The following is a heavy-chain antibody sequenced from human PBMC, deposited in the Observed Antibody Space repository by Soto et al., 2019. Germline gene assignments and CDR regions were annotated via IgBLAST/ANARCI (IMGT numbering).Heavy chain of an antibody. Sequence: QVQLQESGPGLVKPSQTLSLTCTISGGSITSGDYYWTWIRQLPGKGLEGIAHIYSSGTNHYYPHLKGRATMSLYPTNNRFSLEVKSATAADKDVDCCARMGLQLGSFSRDWFHLCGEAPVVTVTS. CDR1: GGSITSGDYY. J-gene: IGHJ5*02. V-gene: IGHV4-31*03. CDR3: ARMGLQLGSFSRDWFHL. CDR2: IYSSGTN. D-gene: IGHD1-1*01.